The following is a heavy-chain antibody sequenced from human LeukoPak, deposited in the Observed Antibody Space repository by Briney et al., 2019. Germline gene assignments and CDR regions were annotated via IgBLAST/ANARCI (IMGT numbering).Heavy chain of an antibody. CDR3: AKDYDGMDV. V-gene: IGHV3-23*01. CDR1: GFTFSSYV. CDR2: ISGSGESI. Sequence: PGGSLRLSCSASGFTFSSYVLSWVRQAPGKGLEWVSAISGSGESIYYADSVKGRFTISRDNSKDTLYLQMNSLTAEDTAVYYCAKDYDGMDVWGQGTTVTVSS. J-gene: IGHJ6*02.